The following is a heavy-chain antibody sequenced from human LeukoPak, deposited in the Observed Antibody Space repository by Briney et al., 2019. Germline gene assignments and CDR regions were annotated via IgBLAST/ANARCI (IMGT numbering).Heavy chain of an antibody. D-gene: IGHD4-23*01. CDR1: GYSFTSYW. Sequence: GESLKISCKGSGYSFTSYWIGWVRQMPGKGLEWMGIIYPGDSDTRYSPSFQDQVTISADKSISTAYLQWSSLKASDTAMYYCARTDYGGNTYYYYYGMDVWGQGTTVTVSS. CDR3: ARTDYGGNTYYYYYGMDV. V-gene: IGHV5-51*01. J-gene: IGHJ6*02. CDR2: IYPGDSDT.